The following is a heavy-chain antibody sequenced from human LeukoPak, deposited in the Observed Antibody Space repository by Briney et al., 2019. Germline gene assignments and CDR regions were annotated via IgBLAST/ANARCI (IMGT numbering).Heavy chain of an antibody. CDR1: GYTFTGYY. J-gene: IGHJ4*02. Sequence: ASVKVSCKASGYTFTGYYMHWVRQAPGQGLEWMGWINPNSGGTNYAQKLQGRVTMTTDTSTSTAYMELRSLRSDDTAVYYCARGPLGRGWYYFDYWGQGTLVTVSS. CDR3: ARGPLGRGWYYFDY. D-gene: IGHD6-19*01. V-gene: IGHV1-2*02. CDR2: INPNSGGT.